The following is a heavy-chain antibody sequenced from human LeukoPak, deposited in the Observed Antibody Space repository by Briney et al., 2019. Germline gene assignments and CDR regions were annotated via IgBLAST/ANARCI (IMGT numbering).Heavy chain of an antibody. CDR1: GFTFSSYM. Sequence: GGSLRLSCAASGFTFSSYMMTWVRQAPGKGLEWVANIKPDGGETVYVDSVRGRFTISRDKPTTSLYLHMNSLRPEDTAVYSFPSGSLWSGIPEYWGQGTLVIVSS. CDR2: IKPDGGET. CDR3: PSGSLWSGIPEY. D-gene: IGHD3-3*01. J-gene: IGHJ4*02. V-gene: IGHV3-7*01.